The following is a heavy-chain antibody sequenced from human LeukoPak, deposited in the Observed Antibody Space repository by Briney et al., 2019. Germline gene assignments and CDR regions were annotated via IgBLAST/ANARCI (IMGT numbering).Heavy chain of an antibody. CDR2: INAANSNT. CDR3: ARGYCSSTSCQYYFDY. V-gene: IGHV1-3*01. J-gene: IGHJ4*02. Sequence: ASVKVSCKASGYTFTNYAIHWVRQAPGQRLEWMGWINAANSNTKYSEQFQGRVTITRDTSATTAYMELTSLRSEDTAVYYCARGYCSSTSCQYYFDYWGQGTLVTVSS. CDR1: GYTFTNYA. D-gene: IGHD2-2*01.